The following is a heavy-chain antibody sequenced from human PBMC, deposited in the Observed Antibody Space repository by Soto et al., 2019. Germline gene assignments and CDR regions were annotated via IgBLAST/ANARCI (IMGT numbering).Heavy chain of an antibody. CDR3: ARGAPIVVVPAATHQDY. J-gene: IGHJ4*02. V-gene: IGHV3-30-3*01. D-gene: IGHD2-2*01. CDR1: VFTFISYA. Sequence: PGWSLRLFCASSVFTFISYAMHWVRQAPGKGLEWVAVISYDGSNKYYADSVKGRFTISRDNSKNTLYLQMNSLRAEDTAVYYCARGAPIVVVPAATHQDYWGQGTLVTVSS. CDR2: ISYDGSNK.